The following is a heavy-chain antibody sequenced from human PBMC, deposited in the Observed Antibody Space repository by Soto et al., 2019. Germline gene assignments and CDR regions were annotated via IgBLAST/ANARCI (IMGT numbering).Heavy chain of an antibody. J-gene: IGHJ4*02. Sequence: SETLSLTCTVSGGSISSYYWSWIRQPPGKGLEWIGYIYYSGSTNYNPSLKSRVNISVDTSKNQFSLKLSSVTAADTAVYYCARTSGLHSSSTLGYWGQGTLVTVSS. CDR1: GGSISSYY. V-gene: IGHV4-59*01. CDR3: ARTSGLHSSSTLGY. D-gene: IGHD6-13*01. CDR2: IYYSGST.